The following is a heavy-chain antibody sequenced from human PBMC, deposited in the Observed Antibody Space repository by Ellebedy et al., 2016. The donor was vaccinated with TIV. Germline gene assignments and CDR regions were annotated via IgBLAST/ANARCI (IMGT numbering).Heavy chain of an antibody. CDR3: ARETWFRFDY. D-gene: IGHD3-10*01. J-gene: IGHJ4*02. CDR2: IRGGI. V-gene: IGHV3-11*04. Sequence: GGSLRLXXAVSEFTLSDYYMSWMRQAPGKGLEWVSYIRGGIHYADSVKGRFTISRDNAKNSLYLQINSLRVEDTALYYCARETWFRFDYWGQGTLVTVSS. CDR1: EFTLSDYY.